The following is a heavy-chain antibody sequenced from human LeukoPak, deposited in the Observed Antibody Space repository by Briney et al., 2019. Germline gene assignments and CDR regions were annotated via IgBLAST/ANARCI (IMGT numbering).Heavy chain of an antibody. Sequence: PGGSLRLSCAASGFTFSSYEMNWVRQAPGKGLEWVSYISSSGSTIYYADSVKGRFTISRDNAKNALYLQMNSLRAEDTAVYYCAKDLVAAAGTAYYYGMDVWGQGTTVTVSS. J-gene: IGHJ6*02. D-gene: IGHD6-13*01. CDR1: GFTFSSYE. CDR2: ISSSGSTI. V-gene: IGHV3-48*03. CDR3: AKDLVAAAGTAYYYGMDV.